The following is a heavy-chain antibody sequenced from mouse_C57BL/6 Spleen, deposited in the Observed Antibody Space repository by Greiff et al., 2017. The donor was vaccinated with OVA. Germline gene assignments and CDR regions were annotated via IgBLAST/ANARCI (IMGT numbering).Heavy chain of an antibody. CDR1: GYSFTGYY. J-gene: IGHJ4*01. Sequence: EVQGVESGPELVKPGASVKISCKASGYSFTGYYMNWVKQSPEKSLEWIGAINPSTGGTTYTQKFKAKATLTVDKSSSTAYMQLTSLTSADSAFYYCASSLSPYAMDYWGQGTSVPVSS. CDR2: INPSTGGT. CDR3: ASSLSPYAMDY. V-gene: IGHV1-42*01. D-gene: IGHD6-2*01.